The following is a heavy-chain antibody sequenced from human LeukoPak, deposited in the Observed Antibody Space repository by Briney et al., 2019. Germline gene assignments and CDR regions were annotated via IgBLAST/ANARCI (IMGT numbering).Heavy chain of an antibody. J-gene: IGHJ4*02. V-gene: IGHV4-34*01. Sequence: SETLSLTCAVYGGSFSGYYWSWIRQPPGKGLEWIGEINHSGSTNYNPSIKSRVTISVDTSKNQFSLKLSSVTAADTAVYYCARYRGGEFDYWGQGTLVTVSS. CDR3: ARYRGGEFDY. CDR2: INHSGST. D-gene: IGHD3-10*01. CDR1: GGSFSGYY.